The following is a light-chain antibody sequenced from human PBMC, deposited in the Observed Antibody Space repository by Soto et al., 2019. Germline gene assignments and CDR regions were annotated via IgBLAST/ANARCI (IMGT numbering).Light chain of an antibody. J-gene: IGKJ4*01. CDR1: QSLTSSY. Sequence: DIVLTRSPGHLSLSPGERANLSCRASQSLTSSYLAWYQQKPGQAPKLLIYDASSRATGIPDRFSGGGSGTDFILTISRLEPEDFAVYYCQQFSSYPLTFGGGTKVDIK. CDR2: DAS. CDR3: QQFSSYPLT. V-gene: IGKV3-20*01.